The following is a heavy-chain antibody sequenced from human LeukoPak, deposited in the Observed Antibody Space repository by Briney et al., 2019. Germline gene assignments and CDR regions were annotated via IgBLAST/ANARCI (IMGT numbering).Heavy chain of an antibody. V-gene: IGHV4-59*12. J-gene: IGHJ3*02. CDR2: IYSSGST. D-gene: IGHD5-24*01. CDR1: GGSINGYF. Sequence: SETLSLTCTVFGGSINGYFWNWIRQPPGKGLEWIGYIYSSGSTNYNPSLKSRVTISIDTSKNQFSLKLSSVTAADTAVYFCARGQTDGYKGNAFDIWGQGTMVTVSS. CDR3: ARGQTDGYKGNAFDI.